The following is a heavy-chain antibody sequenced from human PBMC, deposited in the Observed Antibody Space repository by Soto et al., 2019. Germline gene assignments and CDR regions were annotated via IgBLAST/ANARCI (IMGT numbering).Heavy chain of an antibody. CDR2: ISAYNGNT. CDR1: GYTFTSYG. Sequence: QVQLVQSGAEVKKPGASVKVSCKASGYTFTSYGISWVRQAPGQGLGWMGWISAYNGNTNYAQKLPGRVTMTTDTTTSTAYMELRSLRSDDTAVYYCARVNGDIVVVPAAVHAFDIWGQGTMVTVSS. V-gene: IGHV1-18*01. D-gene: IGHD2-2*01. J-gene: IGHJ3*02. CDR3: ARVNGDIVVVPAAVHAFDI.